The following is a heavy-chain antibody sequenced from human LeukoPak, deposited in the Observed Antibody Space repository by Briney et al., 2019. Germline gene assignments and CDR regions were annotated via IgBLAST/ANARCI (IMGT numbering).Heavy chain of an antibody. CDR2: IYGGGSP. CDR1: GFTISSNY. D-gene: IGHD3-10*01. V-gene: IGHV3-66*01. CDR3: ATLGSYFDY. J-gene: IGHJ4*02. Sequence: PGGSLRLSCAASGFTISSNYMNWVRQAPGKGLEWVSAIYGGGSPYYADSVKGRFTVSRDNAENTLYLQMNSLRAEDTAVYYCATLGSYFDYWGQGTLVTVSP.